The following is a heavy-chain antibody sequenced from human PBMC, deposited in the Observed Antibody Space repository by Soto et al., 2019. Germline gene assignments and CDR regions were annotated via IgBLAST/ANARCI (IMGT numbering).Heavy chain of an antibody. J-gene: IGHJ4*02. CDR3: ARVGPITFGGVIVSRDYFDY. CDR1: GYTFTSYA. CDR2: INAGNGNT. Sequence: ASVKVSCKASGYTFTSYAMHWVRQAPGQRLEWMGWINAGNGNTKYSQKFQGRVTITRDTSASTAYMELSSLRSEDTAVYYCARVGPITFGGVIVSRDYFDYWGQGNLVTVSS. D-gene: IGHD3-16*02. V-gene: IGHV1-3*01.